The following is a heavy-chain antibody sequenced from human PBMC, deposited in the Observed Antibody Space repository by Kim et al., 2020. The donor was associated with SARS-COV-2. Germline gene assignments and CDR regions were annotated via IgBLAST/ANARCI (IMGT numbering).Heavy chain of an antibody. V-gene: IGHV3-11*03. D-gene: IGHD3-22*01. Sequence: VKGRFTISRDNAKNSLYLQMNSLRAEDTAVYYCRVFYYYDSSGPRYGMDVWGQGTTVTVSS. CDR3: RVFYYYDSSGPRYGMDV. J-gene: IGHJ6*02.